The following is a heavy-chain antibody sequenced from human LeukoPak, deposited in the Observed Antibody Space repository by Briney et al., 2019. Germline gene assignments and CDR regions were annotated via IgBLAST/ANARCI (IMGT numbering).Heavy chain of an antibody. CDR1: GGSISSGSYY. CDR3: ARGPGSSGYYLDWYFDL. V-gene: IGHV4-61*02. Sequence: SETLSLTCTVSGGSISSGSYYWSWIRQPAGKGLEWVGRIYTSGSTNYNPSLKSRVTISVDTSKNQISLKLSSVTAADTAVYYCARGPGSSGYYLDWYFDLWGRGTLVTVSS. J-gene: IGHJ2*01. D-gene: IGHD3-22*01. CDR2: IYTSGST.